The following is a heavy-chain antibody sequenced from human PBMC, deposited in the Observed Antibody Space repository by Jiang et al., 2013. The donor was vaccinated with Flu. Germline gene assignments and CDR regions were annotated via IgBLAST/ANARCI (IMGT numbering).Heavy chain of an antibody. V-gene: IGHV1-69*10. CDR3: ARPPRSGYSGLYFDY. CDR2: IIPILGLA. Sequence: SWVRQAPGQGLEWMGGIIPILGLANYAQKFQDRVTITADKSTSTAYMELSSLRSEDTAIYYCARPPRSGYSGLYFDYWGQGTLVTVSS. J-gene: IGHJ4*02. D-gene: IGHD5-12*01.